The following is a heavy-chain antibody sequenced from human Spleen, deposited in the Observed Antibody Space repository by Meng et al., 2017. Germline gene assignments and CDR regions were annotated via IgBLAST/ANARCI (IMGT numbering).Heavy chain of an antibody. CDR2: INHSGST. V-gene: IGHV4-34*01. D-gene: IGHD6-19*01. CDR3: AREDVSSGWWPNDY. Sequence: SETLSLTCAVYGGSFSGYYWSWIRQPPGKGLEWIGEINHSGSTNYNPSLKSRVTISVDTSKNQFSLKLSSVTAADTAVYYCAREDVSSGWWPNDYWGQGTLVTVSS. J-gene: IGHJ4*02. CDR1: GGSFSGYY.